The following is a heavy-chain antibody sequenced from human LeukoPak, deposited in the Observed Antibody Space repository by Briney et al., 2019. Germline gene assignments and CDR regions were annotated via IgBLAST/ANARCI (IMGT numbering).Heavy chain of an antibody. V-gene: IGHV3-30*04. CDR1: GFTFSSYA. CDR2: ISYDGSNK. J-gene: IGHJ4*02. Sequence: GGSLRLSCAASGFTFSSYAMHWVRQAPGKGLEWVAVISYDGSNKYYADSVKGRFTISRDNSKNTLYLQMNSLRAEDTAVYYCAKDSYWGQGTLVTVSS. CDR3: AKDSY.